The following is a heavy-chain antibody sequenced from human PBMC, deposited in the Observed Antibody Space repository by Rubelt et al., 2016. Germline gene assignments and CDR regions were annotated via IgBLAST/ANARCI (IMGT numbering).Heavy chain of an antibody. V-gene: IGHV3-15*01. CDR1: GFTFSNAW. J-gene: IGHJ4*02. Sequence: EVQLVESGGGLVKPGGSLRISCAASGFTFSNAWMCWVRQAPGKGLVWVGRIKSTTDGGTTDYSATVKGRFTISRDDSKNTLHLQMNSLKTEDTAGYYSTTDANDYWGQGTLVTVSS. CDR3: TTDANDY. CDR2: IKSTTDGGTT.